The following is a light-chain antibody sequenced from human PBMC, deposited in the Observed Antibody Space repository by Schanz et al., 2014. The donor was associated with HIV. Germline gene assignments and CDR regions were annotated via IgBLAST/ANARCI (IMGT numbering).Light chain of an antibody. CDR3: QESYSDTPYT. CDR2: AAS. J-gene: IGKJ2*01. CDR1: QSISSY. Sequence: DIQMTQSPSSLSASVGDRVTITCRASQSISSYLNWYQQKPGKAPKLLIYAASSLQSGVPSRFSGSGSGSHFTLTITSLQFEDFATYYCQESYSDTPYTFGQGTKVEVK. V-gene: IGKV1-39*01.